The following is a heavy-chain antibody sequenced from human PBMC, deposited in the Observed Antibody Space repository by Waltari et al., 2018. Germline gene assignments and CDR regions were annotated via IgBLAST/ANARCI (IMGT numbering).Heavy chain of an antibody. CDR3: VRSRKRAGEVTFDD. V-gene: IGHV3-30*02. D-gene: IGHD3-16*01. Sequence: QVQLAESGGGVVLPGGSRRLACAASGFSFSDYGLHWVRQAPGKGLEWVAFIRIDDSDTYYADSMKGRFIISRDNSKSTLFLQMDGLRPDETAVYYCVRSRKRAGEVTFDDWGQGTLVTVS. CDR2: IRIDDSDT. J-gene: IGHJ4*02. CDR1: GFSFSDYG.